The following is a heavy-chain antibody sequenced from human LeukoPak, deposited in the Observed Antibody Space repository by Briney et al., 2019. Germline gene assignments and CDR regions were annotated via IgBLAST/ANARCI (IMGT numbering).Heavy chain of an antibody. CDR3: ARAYSEPKDMVLGGPHYYYYYYTDV. V-gene: IGHV1-18*01. CDR2: ISAYNGNT. CDR1: GYTFTSYG. D-gene: IGHD3-10*01. Sequence: GASVKVSCKASGYTFTSYGISWVRQALGQGLEWMGWISAYNGNTNYAQKLQGRVTMTTDTSTSTAYMELRSLRSDDTAVYYGARAYSEPKDMVLGGPHYYYYYYTDVWGKGATFTVSS. J-gene: IGHJ6*03.